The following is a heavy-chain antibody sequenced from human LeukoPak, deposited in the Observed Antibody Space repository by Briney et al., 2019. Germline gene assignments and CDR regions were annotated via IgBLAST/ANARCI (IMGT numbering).Heavy chain of an antibody. J-gene: IGHJ4*02. CDR1: GGSISSSSYY. CDR2: TYYTGSA. CDR3: ARRVYGSGRQDY. D-gene: IGHD3-10*01. V-gene: IGHV4-39*02. Sequence: PSETLSLTCTVSGGSISSSSYYWGWIRQPPGKGLEWIGNTYYTGSAHYNPSLKSRVTISVDTSKNHFSLKLTSVTAADAAVYYCARRVYGSGRQDYWGQGTLVTVSS.